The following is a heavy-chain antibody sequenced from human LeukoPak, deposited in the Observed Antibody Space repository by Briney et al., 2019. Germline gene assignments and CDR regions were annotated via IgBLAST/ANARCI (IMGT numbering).Heavy chain of an antibody. D-gene: IGHD3-10*01. V-gene: IGHV1-18*01. CDR1: GYIFTSYG. CDR3: ARRGRGSGRHAFDI. J-gene: IGHJ3*02. Sequence: GASVKVSCKASGYIFTSYGISWVRQAPGQGLEWMGWISAYNGNTNYAQKLQGRVTMTTDTSTSTAYMELRSLRSDDTAVYYCARRGRGSGRHAFDIWGQGTMVTVSS. CDR2: ISAYNGNT.